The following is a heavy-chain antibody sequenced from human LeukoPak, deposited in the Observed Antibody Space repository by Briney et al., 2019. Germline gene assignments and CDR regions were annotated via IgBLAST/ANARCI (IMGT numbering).Heavy chain of an antibody. CDR3: ARAPGKRGYSYGYVYYYYGMDV. CDR2: MNPNSGNT. V-gene: IGHV1-8*01. D-gene: IGHD5-18*01. Sequence: ASVKVSCKASGYTFTSYDINWVRQATGQGLEWMGWMNPNSGNTGYVQKFQGRVTMTRNTSISTAYMELSSLRSEDTAVYYCARAPGKRGYSYGYVYYYYGMDVWGQGTTVTVSS. J-gene: IGHJ6*02. CDR1: GYTFTSYD.